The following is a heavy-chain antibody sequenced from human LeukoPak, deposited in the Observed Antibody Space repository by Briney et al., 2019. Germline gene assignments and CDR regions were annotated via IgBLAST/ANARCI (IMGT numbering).Heavy chain of an antibody. CDR3: VKDYSNYLGPDAFDI. V-gene: IGHV3-30*02. Sequence: PGGSLRLSCAASGFTFSSYGMHWVRQAPGKGLEWVAFIRYDGSNKYYADSVKGRFTISRDNSKNTLYLQMNSLRAEDTAVYYCVKDYSNYLGPDAFDIWGQGTMVTVSS. J-gene: IGHJ3*02. D-gene: IGHD4-11*01. CDR1: GFTFSSYG. CDR2: IRYDGSNK.